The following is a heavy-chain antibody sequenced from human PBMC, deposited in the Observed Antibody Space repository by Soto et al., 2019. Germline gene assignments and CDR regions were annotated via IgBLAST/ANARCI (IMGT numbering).Heavy chain of an antibody. Sequence: ASVKVSCKASGYTFTSYGISWVRQAPGQGLEWMGWISAYNGNTNYAQKLQGRVTMTTDASTSTAYMELRSLRSEDTAVYYCARHRPYCYGLTGDYYYYYGMDVWGQGTTVTVSS. V-gene: IGHV1-18*01. D-gene: IGHD5-18*01. J-gene: IGHJ6*02. CDR2: ISAYNGNT. CDR1: GYTFTSYG. CDR3: ARHRPYCYGLTGDYYYYYGMDV.